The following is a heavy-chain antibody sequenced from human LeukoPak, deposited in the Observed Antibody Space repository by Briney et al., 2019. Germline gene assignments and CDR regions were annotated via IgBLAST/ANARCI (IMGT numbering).Heavy chain of an antibody. CDR3: ARGFLYDYVWGSFDY. V-gene: IGHV3-30*03. CDR2: ISHEGTEK. D-gene: IGHD3-16*01. Sequence: GGSLRLSCAASGFTFSNSGMHWVRQAPGTGPEWVAFISHEGTEKYYADSVKGRLTISRDNSKNTLYLQMNSLRAEDTAVYYCARGFLYDYVWGSFDYWGQGTLVTVSS. CDR1: GFTFSNSG. J-gene: IGHJ4*02.